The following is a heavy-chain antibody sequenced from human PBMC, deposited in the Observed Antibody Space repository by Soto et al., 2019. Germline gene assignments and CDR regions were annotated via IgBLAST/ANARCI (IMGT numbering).Heavy chain of an antibody. V-gene: IGHV4-30-4*08. D-gene: IGHD5-18*01. CDR3: VRDLAHGYTGNG. CDR2: IYDSGVT. CDR1: GAVVTSGENY. Sequence: SETLSLTCSVSGAVVTSGENYWSWVRQPPGKGLEWLGYIYDSGVTSYTPALKSRVTLSLDRPNNQVSLKLRSVTAADTAVYFCVRDLAHGYTGNGWGQGTLVT. J-gene: IGHJ3*01.